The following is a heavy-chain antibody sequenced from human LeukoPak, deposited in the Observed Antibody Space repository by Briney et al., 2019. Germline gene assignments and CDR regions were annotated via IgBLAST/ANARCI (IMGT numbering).Heavy chain of an antibody. CDR2: ISGSGGST. CDR1: GFTFSTYA. J-gene: IGHJ4*02. V-gene: IGHV3-23*01. Sequence: GGSLRLSCAASGFTFSTYAMSWVCQAPGKGLEWVSAISGSGGSTYYADSVKGRFTISRDNSKNTLYLQMNSLRAEDTAVYYCAKQVVAAYYFDYWGQGTLVTVSS. CDR3: AKQVVAAYYFDY. D-gene: IGHD2-15*01.